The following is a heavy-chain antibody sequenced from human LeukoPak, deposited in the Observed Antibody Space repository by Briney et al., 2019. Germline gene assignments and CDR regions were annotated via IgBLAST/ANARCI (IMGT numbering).Heavy chain of an antibody. Sequence: GSLRLSCAMSGFTLTSTGMHWVRQAPGKGLDWVASISYDGSSKKYVDSVKGRFTISRDNSKRTLYLQMNSLRSEDTAVYYCAKEGLRFFDFWGQGTLVTVSS. CDR3: AKEGLRFFDF. CDR1: GFTLTSTG. J-gene: IGHJ4*02. D-gene: IGHD5-12*01. V-gene: IGHV3-30*18. CDR2: ISYDGSSK.